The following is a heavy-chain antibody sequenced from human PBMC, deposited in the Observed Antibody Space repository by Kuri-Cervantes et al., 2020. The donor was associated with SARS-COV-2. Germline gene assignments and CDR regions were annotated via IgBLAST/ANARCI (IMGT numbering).Heavy chain of an antibody. J-gene: IGHJ4*02. Sequence: GGSLRLSCAASGFTFSGHWIHWVRQAPGKGLEWLSYISSRSSYIHYADSVRGRFTISRDNAKSSLFLQMNSLRAEDTAVYYCARDTGAGTEGGLDYWGQETLVTVSS. CDR2: ISSRSSYI. CDR3: ARDTGAGTEGGLDY. D-gene: IGHD6-19*01. CDR1: GFTFSGHW. V-gene: IGHV3-21*05.